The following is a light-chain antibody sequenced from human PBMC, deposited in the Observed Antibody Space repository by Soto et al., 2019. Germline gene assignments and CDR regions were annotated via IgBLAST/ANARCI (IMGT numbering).Light chain of an antibody. V-gene: IGKV3-15*01. Sequence: EIVLTHSPGTLSLSPGERATLSCRASQSVSSSYLAWYQQKPGQAPRLLIYGATTRATGIPARFSGSGSGTEFTLTISSLQSEDFAVYYCQQYNNWPRTFGQGTKVDIK. CDR3: QQYNNWPRT. J-gene: IGKJ1*01. CDR2: GAT. CDR1: QSVSSSY.